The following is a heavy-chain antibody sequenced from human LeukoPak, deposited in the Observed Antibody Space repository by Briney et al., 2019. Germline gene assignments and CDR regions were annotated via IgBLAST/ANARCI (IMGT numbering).Heavy chain of an antibody. J-gene: IGHJ4*02. CDR2: IDPSDSYT. CDR3: ARRLYSGSSYGDFDY. V-gene: IGHV5-10-1*01. CDR1: GYSFTSYW. Sequence: GESLRISCKGSGYSFTSYWISWVRQMPGKGLEWMGRIDPSDSYTNYSPSFQGHVTISADKSISTAYLQWSSLKASDTAMYYCARRLYSGSSYGDFDYWGQGTLVTVSS. D-gene: IGHD1-26*01.